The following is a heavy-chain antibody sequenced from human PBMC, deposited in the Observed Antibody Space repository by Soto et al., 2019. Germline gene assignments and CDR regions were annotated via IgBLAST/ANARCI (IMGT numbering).Heavy chain of an antibody. Sequence: PGGSLRLSFAASGFTISSYGMHWVRQAPGKGLEWVAVVSNDASKKYYTDSVKGRFTISRDNSKNMLFLQMNSLRAEDTAVYYCAKDRVRHDFWSGPGADYYYFYGMDVWGQGTTVPVSS. CDR1: GFTISSYG. D-gene: IGHD3-3*01. CDR2: VSNDASKK. J-gene: IGHJ6*02. CDR3: AKDRVRHDFWSGPGADYYYFYGMDV. V-gene: IGHV3-30*18.